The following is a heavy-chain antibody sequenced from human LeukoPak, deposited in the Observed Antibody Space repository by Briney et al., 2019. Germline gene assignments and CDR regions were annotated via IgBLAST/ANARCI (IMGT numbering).Heavy chain of an antibody. CDR1: GFTFSNYW. Sequence: GGSLRLSCTTSGFTFSNYWMNWVRQAPGKGLEWVATIKQDGSQKYYVDSVKGRFTISRDNAKNSLYLQMNSLRAEDTAVYYCASGFDSRFFDKWGQGTLVAVSS. J-gene: IGHJ4*02. CDR3: ASGFDSRFFDK. D-gene: IGHD3-22*01. V-gene: IGHV3-7*01. CDR2: IKQDGSQK.